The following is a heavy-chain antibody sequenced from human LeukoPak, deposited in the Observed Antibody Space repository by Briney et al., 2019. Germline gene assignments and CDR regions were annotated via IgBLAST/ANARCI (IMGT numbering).Heavy chain of an antibody. D-gene: IGHD6-13*01. CDR3: ARGQQLVRQKYYYYYGMDV. V-gene: IGHV3-33*01. Sequence: PRRSLRLSCAASGFTFSSYGMHWVRQAPGKGLEWVAVIWYDGSNKYYADSVKGRFTISRDNSKNTLYLQMNSLRAEDTAVYYCARGQQLVRQKYYYYYGMDVWGKGTTVTVSS. CDR2: IWYDGSNK. J-gene: IGHJ6*04. CDR1: GFTFSSYG.